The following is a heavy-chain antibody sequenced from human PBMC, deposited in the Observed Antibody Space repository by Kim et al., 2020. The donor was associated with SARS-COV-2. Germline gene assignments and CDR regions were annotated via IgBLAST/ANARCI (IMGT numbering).Heavy chain of an antibody. CDR3: ARDRGYCSSTSCHNWFDP. D-gene: IGHD2-2*01. CDR1: GGSVSSGSYY. J-gene: IGHJ5*02. CDR2: IYYSGST. V-gene: IGHV4-61*01. Sequence: SETLSLTCTVSGGSVSSGSYYWSWIRQPPGKGLEWIGYIYYSGSTNYNPSLKSRVTISVDTSKNQFSLKLSSVTAADTAVYYCARDRGYCSSTSCHNWFDPWGQGTLVTVSS.